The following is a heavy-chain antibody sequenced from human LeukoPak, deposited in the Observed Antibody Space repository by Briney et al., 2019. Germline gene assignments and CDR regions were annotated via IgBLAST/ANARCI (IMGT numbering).Heavy chain of an antibody. V-gene: IGHV3-23*01. D-gene: IGHD2-2*01. Sequence: GGSLRLSCEGSGISINNYAMTWVRQAPGKGLEWVSGIGDRGDTTYYADSVKGRFTISRDNSKNTLYLQMNSLRAEDTAVYYCAKDAGTQLLSRGGDAFDIWGQGTMVTVSS. CDR2: IGDRGDTT. CDR3: AKDAGTQLLSRGGDAFDI. CDR1: GISINNYA. J-gene: IGHJ3*02.